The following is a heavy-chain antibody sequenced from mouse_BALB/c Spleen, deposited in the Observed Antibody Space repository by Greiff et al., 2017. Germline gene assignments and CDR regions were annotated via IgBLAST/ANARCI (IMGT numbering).Heavy chain of an antibody. CDR2: IYPGGGYT. CDR1: GYTFTNYW. J-gene: IGHJ4*01. V-gene: IGHV1-63*02. CDR3: ARRTTVVAPRAMDY. D-gene: IGHD1-1*01. Sequence: VQLQQSGAELVRPGTSVKISCKASGYTFTNYWLGWVKQRPGHGLEWIGDIYPGGGYTNYNEKFKGKATLTADTSSSTAYMQLSSLTSEDSAVYFCARRTTVVAPRAMDYWGQGTSVTVSS.